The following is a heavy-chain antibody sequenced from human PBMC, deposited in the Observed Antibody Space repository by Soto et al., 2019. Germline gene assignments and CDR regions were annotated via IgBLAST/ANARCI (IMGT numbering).Heavy chain of an antibody. CDR2: IYYSGST. CDR3: ARHVINGYKDFDY. D-gene: IGHD5-18*01. J-gene: IGHJ4*02. V-gene: IGHV4-31*03. CDR1: GGSISSGGYY. Sequence: SETLSLTCTVSGGSISSGGYYWSWIRQHPGKGLEWIGYIYYSGSTYYNPSLKSRVTISVDTSKNQFSLKLSSVAAADTAVYYCARHVINGYKDFDYWSRGSLVTVSS.